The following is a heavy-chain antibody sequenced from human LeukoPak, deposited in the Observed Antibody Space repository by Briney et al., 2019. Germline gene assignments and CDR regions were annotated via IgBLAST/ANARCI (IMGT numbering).Heavy chain of an antibody. Sequence: SSETLSLTCAVSGGSISSGDWWSWVRQAPGKGLEWIGEIYHSGSTNYNPSLKSRVTISVDTSKNQFSLKLSSVTAADTAVYYCARAPGIAVAGPDAFDIWGQGTMVTVSS. J-gene: IGHJ3*02. D-gene: IGHD6-19*01. CDR1: GGSISSGDW. V-gene: IGHV4-4*02. CDR3: ARAPGIAVAGPDAFDI. CDR2: IYHSGST.